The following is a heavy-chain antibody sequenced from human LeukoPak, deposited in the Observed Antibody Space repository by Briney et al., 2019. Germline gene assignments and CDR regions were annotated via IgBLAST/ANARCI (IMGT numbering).Heavy chain of an antibody. CDR2: FDPEDGET. V-gene: IGHV1-24*01. J-gene: IGHJ6*02. Sequence: ASVKVSCKVSGYTLTELSMHWVRQAPGKGLEWMGGFDPEDGETIYAQKFQGRVTMTEDTSTDTAYMELSSLRSEDTAVYYCATDSQEFHTGTTHYYYGMDVWGQGTTVTVSS. CDR1: GYTLTELS. CDR3: ATDSQEFHTGTTHYYYGMDV. D-gene: IGHD1-1*01.